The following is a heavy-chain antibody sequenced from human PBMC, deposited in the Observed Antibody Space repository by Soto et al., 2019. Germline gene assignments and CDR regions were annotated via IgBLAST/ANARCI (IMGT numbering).Heavy chain of an antibody. CDR3: ARGHLLGYCSSTSCYDYYYYYMDV. CDR1: GSTFTSYD. CDR2: MNPNSGNT. D-gene: IGHD2-2*01. V-gene: IGHV1-8*01. J-gene: IGHJ6*03. Sequence: QVQLVQSGAEVKKPGASVKVSCKASGSTFTSYDINWVRQATGQGLEWMGWMNPNSGNTGYAQKFQGRVTMTRNTSISTAYMELSSLRSEDTAVYYCARGHLLGYCSSTSCYDYYYYYMDVWGKGTTVTVSS.